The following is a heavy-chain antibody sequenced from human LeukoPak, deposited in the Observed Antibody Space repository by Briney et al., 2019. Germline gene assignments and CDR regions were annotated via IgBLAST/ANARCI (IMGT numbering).Heavy chain of an antibody. CDR2: IRYDGSHK. Sequence: GGSLTLSCVVSGLTISSHGMHWVRQPPGKGLEWVAFIRYDGSHKKYADSVKGRFTISRDNSKNTLYLQMNSLRAEDTAVYYCARGPNSDCDWPHNWFDPWGQGTLVTVSS. D-gene: IGHD3-9*01. V-gene: IGHV3-30*02. CDR3: ARGPNSDCDWPHNWFDP. CDR1: GLTISSHG. J-gene: IGHJ5*02.